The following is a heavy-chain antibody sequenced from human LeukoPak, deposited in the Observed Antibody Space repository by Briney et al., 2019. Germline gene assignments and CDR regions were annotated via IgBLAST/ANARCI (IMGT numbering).Heavy chain of an antibody. CDR2: IYYSGST. V-gene: IGHV4-39*01. J-gene: IGHJ4*02. Sequence: SETLSLTCTVSGGSISSSSYYWGWIRQPPGKGLEWIGNIYYSGSTYYNPSLKSRVTISVDTSKNQFSLKLSSVTAADTAVYYCARHGHSYGSYLDYWGQGTLVTVSS. CDR1: GGSISSSSYY. D-gene: IGHD5-18*01. CDR3: ARHGHSYGSYLDY.